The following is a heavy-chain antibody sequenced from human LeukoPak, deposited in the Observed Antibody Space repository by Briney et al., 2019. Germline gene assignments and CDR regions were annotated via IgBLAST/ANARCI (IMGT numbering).Heavy chain of an antibody. CDR3: ARVRSGYSHENYFDY. CDR1: GFTFSNYE. V-gene: IGHV3-48*03. D-gene: IGHD5-18*01. CDR2: ISGSGSTI. J-gene: IGHJ4*02. Sequence: PGGSLRLSCAASGFTFSNYEMNWVRQAPGKGLEWVSYISGSGSTIDYADSVKGRFTISRDKATDSLYLQMNSLRAEDTAVYYCARVRSGYSHENYFDYWGQGTLVTVSS.